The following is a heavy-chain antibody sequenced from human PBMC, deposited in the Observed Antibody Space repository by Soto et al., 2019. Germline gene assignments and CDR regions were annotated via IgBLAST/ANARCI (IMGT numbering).Heavy chain of an antibody. CDR2: IAYSGDT. CDR1: GGSISSGGYY. V-gene: IGHV4-31*03. CDR3: ARDFERSAIGP. J-gene: IGHJ5*02. Sequence: KPSETLSLTCTVSGGSISSGGYYWSWIRQHPGKGLEWIGYIAYSGDTYYNPSLRSRVTISADTSENKFSLTLKSVTAADTAVYFCARDFERSAIGPWGQGTSVTVSS. D-gene: IGHD3-9*01.